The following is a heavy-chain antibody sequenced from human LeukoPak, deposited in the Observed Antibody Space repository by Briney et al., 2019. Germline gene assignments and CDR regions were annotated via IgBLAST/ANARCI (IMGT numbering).Heavy chain of an antibody. CDR1: GFTFSSYP. V-gene: IGHV3-23*01. J-gene: IGHJ4*01. D-gene: IGHD6-19*01. CDR2: ISGSGGST. Sequence: GGSLRLSCAASGFTFSSYPMSWVRQAPWKGLEWVSTISGSGGSTYFADSVKGRFTISRDNSKNTLYLQMNSLRAEDTAVYYCAKANQNAYWVAVAGGLEYWSHETLVNVSS. CDR3: AKANQNAYWVAVAGGLEY.